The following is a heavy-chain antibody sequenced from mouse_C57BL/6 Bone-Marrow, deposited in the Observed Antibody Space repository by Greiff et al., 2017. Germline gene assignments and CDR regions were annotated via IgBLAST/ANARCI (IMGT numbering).Heavy chain of an antibody. Sequence: EVHLVESGEGLVKPGGSLKLSCAASGFTFSSYAMSWVRQTPEKRLEWVAYISSGGDYTYYADTVKGRFTISRDNARNTLYLQMSSLKSEDTAMYYCTRGGYPWFAYWGQGTLVTVSA. J-gene: IGHJ3*01. D-gene: IGHD2-2*01. CDR2: ISSGGDYT. V-gene: IGHV5-9-1*02. CDR3: TRGGYPWFAY. CDR1: GFTFSSYA.